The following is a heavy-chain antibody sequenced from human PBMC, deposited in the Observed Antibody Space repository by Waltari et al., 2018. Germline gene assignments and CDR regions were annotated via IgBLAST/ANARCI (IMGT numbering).Heavy chain of an antibody. CDR2: NIPILGIA. CDR3: ARDPPYSGYEPDYYYYYYMDV. J-gene: IGHJ6*03. CDR1: GGTFSSYA. V-gene: IGHV1-69*04. D-gene: IGHD5-12*01. Sequence: QVQLVQSGAEVKKPVSSVKVSCKASGGTFSSYAISWVRQAPGQGLEWMGGNIPILGIANYAQKFQGRVTITADESTSTAYMELSSLRSEDTAVYYCARDPPYSGYEPDYYYYYYMDVWGKGTTVTVSS.